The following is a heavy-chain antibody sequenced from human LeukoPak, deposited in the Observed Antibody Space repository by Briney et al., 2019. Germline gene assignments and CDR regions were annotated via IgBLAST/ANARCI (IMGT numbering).Heavy chain of an antibody. CDR2: INHSGST. CDR1: AGSCSDYY. D-gene: IGHD1-14*01. Sequence: SETLSLTCAVYAGSCSDYYWTWLRHPPGKGLEWIGEINHSGSTNYNPSLKSRVTISIGTSKNQFSLKLHSVTAADTAVYYCARGRTGEIDYWGQGTLVTVSS. J-gene: IGHJ4*02. V-gene: IGHV4-34*01. CDR3: ARGRTGEIDY.